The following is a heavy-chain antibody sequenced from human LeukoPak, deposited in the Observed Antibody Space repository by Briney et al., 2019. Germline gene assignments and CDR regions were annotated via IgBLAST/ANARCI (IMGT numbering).Heavy chain of an antibody. V-gene: IGHV1-69*04. CDR2: IIPILGIA. D-gene: IGHD6-13*01. CDR3: AKRSSWYNKDAFDI. J-gene: IGHJ3*02. Sequence: SVKVSCKASGGTFSSYAIGWVRQAPGQGLEWMGRIIPILGIANYAQKFQGRVTITADKSTSTAYMELSSLRAEDTAVYYCAKRSSWYNKDAFDIWGQGTMVTVSS. CDR1: GGTFSSYA.